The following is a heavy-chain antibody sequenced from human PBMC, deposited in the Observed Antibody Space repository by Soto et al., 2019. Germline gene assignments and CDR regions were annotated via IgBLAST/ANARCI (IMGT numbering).Heavy chain of an antibody. D-gene: IGHD6-6*01. CDR3: ASAPLEYSSSSVDYYYYGMDV. J-gene: IGHJ6*02. CDR2: IIPIFGTA. Sequence: ASVKVSCTASGGTFSSYAISWVRQAPGQGLEWMGGIIPIFGTANYAQKFQGRVTITADESTSTAYMELSSLRSEDTAVYYCASAPLEYSSSSVDYYYYGMDVWGQGTTVTVSS. V-gene: IGHV1-69*13. CDR1: GGTFSSYA.